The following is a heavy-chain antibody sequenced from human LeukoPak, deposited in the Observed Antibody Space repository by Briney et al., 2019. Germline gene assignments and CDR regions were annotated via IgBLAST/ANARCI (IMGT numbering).Heavy chain of an antibody. CDR1: GGSISTTNYY. CDR3: ARGDGGNIYY. J-gene: IGHJ4*02. Sequence: SETLSLTCTVSGGSISTTNYYWGWIRQPPGKGLEWIANIFYTGGTYYNPSLESRVTISVDTSKNQFSLKLSSVTAADTAVYYCARGDGGNIYYWGQGTLVTVSS. D-gene: IGHD4-23*01. V-gene: IGHV4-39*07. CDR2: IFYTGGT.